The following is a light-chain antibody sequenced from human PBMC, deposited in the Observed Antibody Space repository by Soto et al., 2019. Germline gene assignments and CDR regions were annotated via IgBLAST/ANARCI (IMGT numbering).Light chain of an antibody. CDR2: SNN. CDR3: GTWDSSLSLYV. CDR1: SSNIGSNT. V-gene: IGLV1-44*01. J-gene: IGLJ1*01. Sequence: QSALTHPPSASGTPGQRVTISCSGSSSNIGSNTVNWYQQLPGTAPKLLIYSNNKRPSGIPDRFSGSKSGTSATLGITGLQTGDEADYYCGTWDSSLSLYVFGTGTKVTV.